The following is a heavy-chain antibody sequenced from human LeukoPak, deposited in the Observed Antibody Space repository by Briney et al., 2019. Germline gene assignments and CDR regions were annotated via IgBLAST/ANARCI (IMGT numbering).Heavy chain of an antibody. D-gene: IGHD3-22*01. Sequence: GGSLRLSCAASGFTFSSYWRHWVRQAPGKGLGWVARINSDGSSTSYADSVKGRFTISRDNAKSTLYLQMNSLRAEDTAVYYCARVGIDSSGYYYGVFWGQGTLVTVSS. CDR1: GFTFSSYW. CDR3: ARVGIDSSGYYYGVF. CDR2: INSDGSST. V-gene: IGHV3-74*01. J-gene: IGHJ4*02.